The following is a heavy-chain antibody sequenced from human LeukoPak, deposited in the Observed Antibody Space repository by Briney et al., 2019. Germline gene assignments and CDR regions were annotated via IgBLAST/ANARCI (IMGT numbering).Heavy chain of an antibody. Sequence: GGSLRLSCAASGFTFSSYGMHWVRQAPGKGLEWVAFIRYDGSNKYYADSVKGRFTISRDNSKNTLYLQMNSLRAEDTAVYYCARDISSRIIVVVPAASDWGQGTLVTVSS. CDR3: ARDISSRIIVVVPAASD. CDR1: GFTFSSYG. J-gene: IGHJ4*02. CDR2: IRYDGSNK. V-gene: IGHV3-30*02. D-gene: IGHD2-2*01.